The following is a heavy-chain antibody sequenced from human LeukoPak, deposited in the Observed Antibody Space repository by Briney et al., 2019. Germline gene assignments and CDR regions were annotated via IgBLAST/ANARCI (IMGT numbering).Heavy chain of an antibody. V-gene: IGHV3-30*02. CDR1: GFTFSGYG. Sequence: GGSLRLSCAASGFTFSGYGMHWVRQAPGKGLEWVAFIGYDGSKTYYGDSVKGRFTISRDNSKNTLSLQMNSLRVEDTAVYYCARDRASTYFDYWGQGTLVTVSS. J-gene: IGHJ4*02. D-gene: IGHD2-21*01. CDR3: ARDRASTYFDY. CDR2: IGYDGSKT.